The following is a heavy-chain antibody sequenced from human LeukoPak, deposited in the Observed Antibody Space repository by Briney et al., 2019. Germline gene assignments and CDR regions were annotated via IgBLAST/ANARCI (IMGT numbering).Heavy chain of an antibody. Sequence: GGSLRLSCVASGFTFSNHWMHWVRQVPGKGLVWVSRIDGGGSSTSYADSVKGRFSISRDNGENTLYLQMNSLRAEDTAVYYCARVYCSSTSCYRGIDYWGQGTLVTVSS. CDR3: ARVYCSSTSCYRGIDY. CDR1: GFTFSNHW. V-gene: IGHV3-74*01. CDR2: IDGGGSST. J-gene: IGHJ4*02. D-gene: IGHD2-2*02.